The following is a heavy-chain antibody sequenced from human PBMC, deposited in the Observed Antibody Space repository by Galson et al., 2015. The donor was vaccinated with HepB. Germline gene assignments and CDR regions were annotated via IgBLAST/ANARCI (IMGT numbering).Heavy chain of an antibody. CDR3: AKGQGSN. CDR2: ITGSGDST. V-gene: IGHV3-23*01. Sequence: SLRLSCAASGFSFTNFAMNWVRRAPGKGLEWVSTITGSGDSTFYIDSVKGRFTISKDNSKNTVYLQMNSLRVEDTATYYCAKGQGSNWGQGTLVTVSS. CDR1: GFSFTNFA. D-gene: IGHD6-13*01. J-gene: IGHJ4*02.